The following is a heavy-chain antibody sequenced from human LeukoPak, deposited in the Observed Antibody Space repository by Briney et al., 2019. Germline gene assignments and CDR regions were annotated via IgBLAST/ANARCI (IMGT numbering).Heavy chain of an antibody. CDR3: AKDPIFSGSYGVFDY. CDR2: ISSSGGST. D-gene: IGHD1-26*01. J-gene: IGHJ4*02. Sequence: GGSLRLSCAASGFGFRSYAMSWVRQAPGKGLEWVSGISSSGGSTYHADSVKGRFTISRDNSKNTLYLQMNSLRAGDTAVYYCAKDPIFSGSYGVFDYWGLGTLVTVSS. V-gene: IGHV3-23*01. CDR1: GFGFRSYA.